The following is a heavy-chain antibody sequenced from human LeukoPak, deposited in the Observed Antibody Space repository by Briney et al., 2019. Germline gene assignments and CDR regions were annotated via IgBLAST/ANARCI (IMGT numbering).Heavy chain of an antibody. D-gene: IGHD2-8*02. CDR1: GYTFTGYY. Sequence: ASVKVSCKASGYTFTGYYMHWVREAPGQGLERMGGINPRDGGIKYAQKFQGRVTMTRDTSTSTVYMELSSLRSEDTAVYYCAREQSGGYFDYWGQGTLVTVSS. J-gene: IGHJ4*02. CDR3: AREQSGGYFDY. CDR2: INPRDGGI. V-gene: IGHV1-46*01.